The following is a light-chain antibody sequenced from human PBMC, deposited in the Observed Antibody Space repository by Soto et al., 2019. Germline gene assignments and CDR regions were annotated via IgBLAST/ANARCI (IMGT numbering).Light chain of an antibody. Sequence: DIVMTQSPDSLAVSLGERATINCKSSQSVLYSSNNKNYLAWYQQKPGQPPKLLIYCPSTREYGVPDRFRGSGSGTDFTLTITSLQAEDVAVYYCQQYYSSKGTFGHGNTVEVK. CDR1: QSVLYSSNNKNY. V-gene: IGKV4-1*01. J-gene: IGKJ1*01. CDR2: CPS. CDR3: QQYYSSKGT.